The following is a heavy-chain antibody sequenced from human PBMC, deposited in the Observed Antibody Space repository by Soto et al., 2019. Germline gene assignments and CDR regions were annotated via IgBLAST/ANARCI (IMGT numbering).Heavy chain of an antibody. J-gene: IGHJ4*02. Sequence: QVQLQESGTGLVKPSETLSLTCTVSGGSISSSYWSWIRQPPGKGLEWTGYIYHSGSTNYNPSLKSRVTISVDTSKNQFSLKLSSVTAADTAVYYCARLGSIAADDFDYWGQGTLVTVSS. CDR1: GGSISSSY. D-gene: IGHD6-25*01. V-gene: IGHV4-59*08. CDR3: ARLGSIAADDFDY. CDR2: IYHSGST.